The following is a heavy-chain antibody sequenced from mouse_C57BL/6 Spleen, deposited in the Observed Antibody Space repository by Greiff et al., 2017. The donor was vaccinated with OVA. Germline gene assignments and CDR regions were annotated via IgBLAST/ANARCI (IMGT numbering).Heavy chain of an antibody. CDR3: ARQDSSGY. Sequence: EVKLVESGGDLVKPGGSLKLSCAASGFTFSSYGMSWVRQTPDKRLEWVATISSGGSYTYYPDSVKGRFTISRDNAKNTLYLQMSSLKSEDTAMYYCARQDSSGYWGQGTTLTVSS. J-gene: IGHJ2*01. D-gene: IGHD3-2*02. V-gene: IGHV5-6*01. CDR1: GFTFSSYG. CDR2: ISSGGSYT.